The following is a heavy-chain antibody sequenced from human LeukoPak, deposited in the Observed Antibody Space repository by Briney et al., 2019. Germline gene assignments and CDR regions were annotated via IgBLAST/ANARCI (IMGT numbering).Heavy chain of an antibody. Sequence: ASVKVSCKASGYTFTSYGISWVRQAPGQGLEWRGWISAYNGNTNYAQKFQGRVTMTRDTSTSTVYMELSSLRSEDTAVYYCARARAVAIQSIYYMDVRGKGTTVTVSS. CDR1: GYTFTSYG. CDR3: ARARAVAIQSIYYMDV. V-gene: IGHV1-18*01. D-gene: IGHD6-19*01. J-gene: IGHJ6*03. CDR2: ISAYNGNT.